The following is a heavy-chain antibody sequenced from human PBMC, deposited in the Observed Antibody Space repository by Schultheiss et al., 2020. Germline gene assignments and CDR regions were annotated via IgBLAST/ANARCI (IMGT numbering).Heavy chain of an antibody. CDR1: GFTFSDYY. Sequence: GESLKISCAASGFTFSDYYMSWIRQAPGKGLEWVSYISSSGSTIYYADSVKGRFTISRDNAKNSLYLQMNSLRAEDTAVYYCARDLRSGYEYGMDVWGQGTTVTVSS. CDR2: ISSSGSTI. CDR3: ARDLRSGYEYGMDV. D-gene: IGHD3-3*01. J-gene: IGHJ6*02. V-gene: IGHV3-11*01.